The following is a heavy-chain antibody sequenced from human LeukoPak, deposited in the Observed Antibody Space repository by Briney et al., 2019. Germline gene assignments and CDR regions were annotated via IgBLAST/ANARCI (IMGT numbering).Heavy chain of an antibody. J-gene: IGHJ4*02. CDR3: AAAYTIMAWWSFEY. CDR1: GYTFTGYY. CDR2: INPNSGGT. V-gene: IGHV1-2*02. D-gene: IGHD5-24*01. Sequence: GASVKVSCKASGYTFTGYYMHWVRQAPGQGLEWMGWINPNSGGTNYAQKFQGRVTMTRDTSISTAYMELSRLRSDDTAVYYCAAAYTIMAWWSFEYWGQGTLVTVSS.